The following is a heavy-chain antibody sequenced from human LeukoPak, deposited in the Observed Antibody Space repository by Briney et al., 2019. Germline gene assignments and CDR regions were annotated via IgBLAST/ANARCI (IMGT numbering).Heavy chain of an antibody. CDR3: ARVTYYYDSSGFDY. D-gene: IGHD3-22*01. Sequence: SETLSLTCTVSGGSISSYYWSWIRQPPGKGLEWTGYIYYSGSTNYNPSLKSRVTISVDTSKNQFSLKLSSVTAADTAVYYCARVTYYYDSSGFDYWGQGTLVTVSS. V-gene: IGHV4-59*01. CDR2: IYYSGST. J-gene: IGHJ4*02. CDR1: GGSISSYY.